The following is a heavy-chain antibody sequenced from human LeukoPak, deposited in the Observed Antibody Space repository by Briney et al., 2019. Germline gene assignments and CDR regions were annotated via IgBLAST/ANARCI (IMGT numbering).Heavy chain of an antibody. D-gene: IGHD6-19*01. Sequence: GGSLRLSCAASGFTFSSYWMHWVRQAPGKGLEWVAVISYDGSNKYYADSVKGRFTISRDNSKNTLYLQMNSLRAEDTAVYYCAKDASSGWYRGYFDYWGQGTLVTVSS. CDR3: AKDASSGWYRGYFDY. J-gene: IGHJ4*02. CDR1: GFTFSSYW. CDR2: ISYDGSNK. V-gene: IGHV3-30*18.